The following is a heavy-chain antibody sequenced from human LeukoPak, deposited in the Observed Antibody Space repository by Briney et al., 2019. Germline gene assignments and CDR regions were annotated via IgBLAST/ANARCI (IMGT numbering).Heavy chain of an antibody. CDR3: ARRQSKGQLDPFDP. CDR1: GYSFTSYW. J-gene: IGHJ5*02. CDR2: IYSGDSDT. D-gene: IGHD6-6*01. Sequence: GESLKISCKGTGYSFTSYWIGWVRQMQGKGLDGMGIIYSGDSDTRYSPYFQGQVTISADKSISTAYLQWSSLKASDSAMFYCARRQSKGQLDPFDPWGQGTLVTVSS. V-gene: IGHV5-51*01.